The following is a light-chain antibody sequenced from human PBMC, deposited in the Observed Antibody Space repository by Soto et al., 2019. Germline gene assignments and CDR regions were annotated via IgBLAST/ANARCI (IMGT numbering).Light chain of an antibody. Sequence: QSVLTQPPSASGTPGQRVTISCSGSSSNIGRDYVYWYQQLPATAPKLLIYTNNQRPSGVPDRFSGSESGTSASLAISGLGSEDEADYYCAAWDDSLSGWVFGGGTKLTVL. CDR3: AAWDDSLSGWV. CDR2: TNN. V-gene: IGLV1-47*02. J-gene: IGLJ3*02. CDR1: SSNIGRDY.